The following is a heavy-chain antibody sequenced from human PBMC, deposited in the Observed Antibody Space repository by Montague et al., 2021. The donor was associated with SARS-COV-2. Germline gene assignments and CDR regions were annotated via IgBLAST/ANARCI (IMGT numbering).Heavy chain of an antibody. Sequence: SETRSLTCTVSGDSISDYYWSWIRQPPGMGLEWIGYIFRSGATNYSPPLKSRVIISLDTSKSQFSLRLSSVTAADTAIYYCARTSRGSRYFYGVDVWGQGTTVTVSS. V-gene: IGHV4-59*01. CDR2: IFRSGAT. CDR3: ARTSRGSRYFYGVDV. J-gene: IGHJ6*02. D-gene: IGHD3-10*01. CDR1: GDSISDYY.